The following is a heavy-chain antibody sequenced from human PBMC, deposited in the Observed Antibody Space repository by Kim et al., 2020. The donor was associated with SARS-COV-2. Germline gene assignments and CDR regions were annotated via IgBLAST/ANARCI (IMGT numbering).Heavy chain of an antibody. D-gene: IGHD3-3*01. CDR3: ARDRCRTIFGVVTLPDY. CDR1: GYTFTSYA. CDR2: INAGNGNT. Sequence: ASVKVSCKASGYTFTSYAMHWVRQAPGQRLEWMGWINAGNGNTKYSQKFQGRVTITRDTSASTAYMELSSLRSEDTAVYYCARDRCRTIFGVVTLPDYWGQGTLVTVSS. V-gene: IGHV1-3*01. J-gene: IGHJ4*02.